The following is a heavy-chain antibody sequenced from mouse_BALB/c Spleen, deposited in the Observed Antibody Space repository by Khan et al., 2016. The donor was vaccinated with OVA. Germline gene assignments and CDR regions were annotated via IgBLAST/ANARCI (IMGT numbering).Heavy chain of an antibody. CDR3: ARRTTGYALDY. V-gene: IGHV1-4*01. D-gene: IGHD2-14*01. J-gene: IGHJ4*01. CDR2: INPRSGYT. Sequence: QVQLQQSGAELARPGASVKISCKASGYSFTSHTMHWVKQRPGQGLEWIGYINPRSGYTNYNQKFNDKATLTADKSSSTAYMQLSSLTSEDSAVDYCARRTTGYALDYWGQGTSVTVSS. CDR1: GYSFTSHT.